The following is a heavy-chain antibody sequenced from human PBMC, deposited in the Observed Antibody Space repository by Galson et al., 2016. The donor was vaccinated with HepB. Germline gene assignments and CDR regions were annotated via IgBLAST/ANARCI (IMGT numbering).Heavy chain of an antibody. V-gene: IGHV3-30*18. D-gene: IGHD2/OR15-2a*01. CDR2: VSYDGSHK. Sequence: SLRLSCAASGFTFSDYAMHWVRQAPGKGLEWVALVSYDGSHKLYADSVKGRFAISRDNSKNTVYLQMNSLRAEDTALFYCAKEGYHCDSPITCLEYYAMDVWGQGITVTVSS. CDR3: AKEGYHCDSPITCLEYYAMDV. J-gene: IGHJ6*02. CDR1: GFTFSDYA.